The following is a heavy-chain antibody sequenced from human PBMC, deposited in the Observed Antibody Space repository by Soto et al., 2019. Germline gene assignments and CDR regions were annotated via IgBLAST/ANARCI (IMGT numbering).Heavy chain of an antibody. J-gene: IGHJ6*02. Sequence: PGGSLRLSCAASGFTFSSYGMHWVRQAPGKGLEWVAVIWYDGSNKYYADSVKGRFTISRDNSKNTLYLQMNSLRADDTAVYYCARDLCTNGVSGPLCYYYGMDVWGQGTTVTVSS. V-gene: IGHV3-33*01. CDR1: GFTFSSYG. D-gene: IGHD2-8*01. CDR3: ARDLCTNGVSGPLCYYYGMDV. CDR2: IWYDGSNK.